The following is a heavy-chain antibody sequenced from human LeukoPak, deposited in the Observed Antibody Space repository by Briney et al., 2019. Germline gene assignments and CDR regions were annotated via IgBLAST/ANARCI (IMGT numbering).Heavy chain of an antibody. J-gene: IGHJ3*02. Sequence: GGSLRLSCAASGFTFSRSAMSWVRQAPAKGLEWVSGISESGGVTYYVDSVKGRFTISRDTSKNTVYLQMNSLRAEDTAVYYCSRGGYNHGFDIWGQGTMVTVSS. CDR2: ISESGGVT. CDR3: SRGGYNHGFDI. D-gene: IGHD1-1*01. V-gene: IGHV3-23*01. CDR1: GFTFSRSA.